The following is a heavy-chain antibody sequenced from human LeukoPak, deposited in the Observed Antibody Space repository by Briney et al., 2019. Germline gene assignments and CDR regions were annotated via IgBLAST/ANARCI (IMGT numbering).Heavy chain of an antibody. Sequence: SETLSLTCAVSGGSISSGGYSWSWIRQPPGKRLEWIGYIYYSGSTNYNPSLKSRVTISVDTSKNQFSLKLSSVTAADTAVYYCARQRRYSGYGNDYWGQGTLVTVSS. V-gene: IGHV4-30-4*07. CDR2: IYYSGST. CDR3: ARQRRYSGYGNDY. J-gene: IGHJ4*02. D-gene: IGHD5-12*01. CDR1: GGSISSGGYS.